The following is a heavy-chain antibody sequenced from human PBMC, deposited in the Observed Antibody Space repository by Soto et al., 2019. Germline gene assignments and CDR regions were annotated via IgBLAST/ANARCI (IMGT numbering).Heavy chain of an antibody. J-gene: IGHJ3*01. Sequence: EVQLVESGGGLVQPGGSLRLSCAASGFTFSTSDMHWVRQPTGQRPEWGSAIDTAGDTFYTDSVKGRFTISRDNAKNSFYLHMNSLTAGDTAMYFCARARTIWDDGLDLWGQGTMVTVSS. V-gene: IGHV3-13*01. CDR3: ARARTIWDDGLDL. D-gene: IGHD3-3*01. CDR2: IDTAGDT. CDR1: GFTFSTSD.